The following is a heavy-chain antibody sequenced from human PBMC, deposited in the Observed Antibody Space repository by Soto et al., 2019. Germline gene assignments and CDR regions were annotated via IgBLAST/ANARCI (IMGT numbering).Heavy chain of an antibody. CDR1: GFTFSGSA. D-gene: IGHD1-26*01. J-gene: IGHJ4*02. V-gene: IGHV3-73*02. Sequence: EVQLVESGGGLVQPGGSLKLSCAASGFTFSGSAMHWVRQASGKGLEWVGRIRSKANSYATAYAASVTGRFTISRDDSKYTAYLQMNSLKTEDTAVYYWTRGGDSGSYWGFDYWGQGTLVTVSS. CDR3: TRGGDSGSYWGFDY. CDR2: IRSKANSYAT.